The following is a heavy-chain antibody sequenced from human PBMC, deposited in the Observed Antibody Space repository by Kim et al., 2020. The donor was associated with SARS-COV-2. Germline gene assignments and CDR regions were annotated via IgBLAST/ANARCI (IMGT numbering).Heavy chain of an antibody. CDR1: GFNFSAYS. CDR2: IYSRSTTV. CDR3: ARVTTPETLGVADY. D-gene: IGHD4-17*01. J-gene: IGHJ4*02. Sequence: GGSLRLSCAASGFNFSAYSMNWVRQAPGKGLEWVSYIYSRSTTVYYADSVNGRFTISRDNAKNSLFLQMHSLRDDDTAMYYCARVTTPETLGVADYWGRG. V-gene: IGHV3-48*02.